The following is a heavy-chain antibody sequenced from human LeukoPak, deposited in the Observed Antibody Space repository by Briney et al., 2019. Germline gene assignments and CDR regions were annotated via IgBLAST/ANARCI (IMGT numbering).Heavy chain of an antibody. V-gene: IGHV3-7*01. D-gene: IGHD6-13*01. CDR2: IKQDGSEK. Sequence: GGSLRLSCAASGFTFSSYWMSWVRQAPGKGLEWVANIKQDGSEKYYVDSVKGRFTISRDNAKNSLYLQMNSLRAGDTAVYYCAREGIAAADYYYYMDVWGKGTTVTVSS. CDR1: GFTFSSYW. CDR3: AREGIAAADYYYYMDV. J-gene: IGHJ6*03.